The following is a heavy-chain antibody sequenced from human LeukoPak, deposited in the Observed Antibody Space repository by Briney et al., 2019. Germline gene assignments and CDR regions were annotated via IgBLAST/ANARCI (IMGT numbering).Heavy chain of an antibody. Sequence: PSETLSLTCTVSGGSISIYYWSWIRQLPGKALEWIGYFYNSGSTNYNPSLKSRVTISVDKSKNQFSLKLSSVTAADTAVYYCARDSIMITFGGVLASDFDYWGQGTLVTVSS. CDR1: GGSISIYY. CDR2: FYNSGST. CDR3: ARDSIMITFGGVLASDFDY. V-gene: IGHV4-59*12. J-gene: IGHJ4*02. D-gene: IGHD3-16*01.